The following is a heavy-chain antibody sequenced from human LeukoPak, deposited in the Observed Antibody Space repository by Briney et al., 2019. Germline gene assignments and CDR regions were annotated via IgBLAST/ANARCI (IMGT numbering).Heavy chain of an antibody. D-gene: IGHD3-10*01. CDR2: ISAYNGNT. V-gene: IGHV1-18*01. CDR3: ARGVLLWFGELLHYYYGMDV. Sequence: ASVKVSCKASGYTFTSYGISWVRQAPGQGLEWMGWISAYNGNTNYAQKLQGRVAMTTDTSTSTAYMELRSLRSDDTAVYYCARGVLLWFGELLHYYYGMDVWGQGTTVTVSS. CDR1: GYTFTSYG. J-gene: IGHJ6*02.